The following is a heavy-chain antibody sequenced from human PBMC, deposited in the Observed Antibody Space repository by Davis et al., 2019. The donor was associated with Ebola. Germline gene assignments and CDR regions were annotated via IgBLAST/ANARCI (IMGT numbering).Heavy chain of an antibody. CDR2: IYYSGRT. J-gene: IGHJ5*02. D-gene: IGHD6-13*01. V-gene: IGHV4-59*12. Sequence: PSETLSLTCTVSGGSISSYFWTWIRQPPGKRLEWIGDIYYSGRTYYNPSLKSRVIISVDTSKNHFSLKLSSVTAADTAVYYCARGPYSSSILNWFDPWGQGTLVTVSS. CDR3: ARGPYSSSILNWFDP. CDR1: GGSISSYF.